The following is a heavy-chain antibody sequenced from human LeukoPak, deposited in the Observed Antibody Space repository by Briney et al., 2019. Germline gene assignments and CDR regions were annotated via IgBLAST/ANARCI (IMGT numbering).Heavy chain of an antibody. Sequence: GGSLRLSCAASGFSFRSYEMNWVRQASGKGLEWVSYVSSGAGTIYYADSVKGRFTISRDDAKNSVYLQMNNLRVEDTAVYYCARDAADSNFLNWFDPWGQGTLVIVSS. V-gene: IGHV3-48*03. CDR2: VSSGAGTI. CDR1: GFSFRSYE. J-gene: IGHJ5*02. CDR3: ARDAADSNFLNWFDP. D-gene: IGHD4-11*01.